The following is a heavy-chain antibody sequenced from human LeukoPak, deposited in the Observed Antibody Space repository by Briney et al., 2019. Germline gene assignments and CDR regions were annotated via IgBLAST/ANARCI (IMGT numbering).Heavy chain of an antibody. CDR2: ISYSGGYT. V-gene: IGHV3-23*01. J-gene: IGHJ4*02. CDR1: GFTFSSYA. CDR3: AQRPVPTGGHFDH. D-gene: IGHD7-27*01. Sequence: GGSLRLSCAASGFTFSSYAMVWVRQAPGKGLEWVSAISYSGGYTYYSDSVKGRFTISRDNSKNTLYLQMSSLRAEDTAIYYCAQRPVPTGGHFDHWGQGSLVTVSS.